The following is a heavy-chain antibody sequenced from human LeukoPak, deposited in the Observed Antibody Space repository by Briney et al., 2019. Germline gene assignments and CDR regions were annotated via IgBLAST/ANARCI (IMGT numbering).Heavy chain of an antibody. V-gene: IGHV4-39*07. CDR1: GGSISSSSYY. D-gene: IGHD6-13*01. Sequence: SETLSLTCTVSGGSISSSSYYWGWIRQPPGKGLEWIGSIYYSGSTYYNPSLKSRVTISVDTSKNQFSLKLSSVTAADTAVYYCARDLFTISSAAGLWGQGTLVTVSS. CDR3: ARDLFTISSAAGL. J-gene: IGHJ4*02. CDR2: IYYSGST.